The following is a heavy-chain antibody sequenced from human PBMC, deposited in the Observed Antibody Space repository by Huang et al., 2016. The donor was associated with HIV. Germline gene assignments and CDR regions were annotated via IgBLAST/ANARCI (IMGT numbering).Heavy chain of an antibody. CDR1: GFRFDNSA. J-gene: IGHJ4*02. D-gene: IGHD1-26*01. Sequence: GGNLIQTGGSLRLACAASGFRFDNSAMYWVRQAPGKGLEGVSSISWKSANIAYGDSVKGRFTISRDNARNSLYLQMNSLRPDDTALYYCVKGDIVGTANFFDYWGQGTQVSVSS. CDR3: VKGDIVGTANFFDY. V-gene: IGHV3-9*01. CDR2: ISWKSANI.